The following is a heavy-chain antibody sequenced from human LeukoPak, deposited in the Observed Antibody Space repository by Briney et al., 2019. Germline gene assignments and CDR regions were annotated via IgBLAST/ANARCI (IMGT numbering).Heavy chain of an antibody. CDR2: MNIDGSEK. CDR1: GFTFSNYW. D-gene: IGHD2-2*01. J-gene: IGHJ4*02. V-gene: IGHV3-7*01. Sequence: GGSLRLSCAASGFTFSNYWMGWVRQAPGKRPEWVANMNIDGSEKYYADSVKGRFSISRDNARNSVYLQMASLRVEDTAVYYCARAPNGVYCTSSSCHLDYWGQGTLVTVSS. CDR3: ARAPNGVYCTSSSCHLDY.